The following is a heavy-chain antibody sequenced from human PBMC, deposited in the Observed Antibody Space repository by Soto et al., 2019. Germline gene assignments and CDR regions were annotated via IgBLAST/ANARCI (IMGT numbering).Heavy chain of an antibody. CDR2: ISGSGGIT. CDR3: AKDRGGYDFWSGYFAY. V-gene: IGHV3-23*01. J-gene: IGHJ4*02. Sequence: EVQLLESGGGLVQPGGSLRLSCAASGFTFSSYAMSWVRQAPGKGLEWVSAISGSGGITYYADSVKGRFTISRDNSKNPLYLQMNRLRAEDTAVYYCAKDRGGYDFWSGYFAYWGQGTLVTVSS. D-gene: IGHD3-3*01. CDR1: GFTFSSYA.